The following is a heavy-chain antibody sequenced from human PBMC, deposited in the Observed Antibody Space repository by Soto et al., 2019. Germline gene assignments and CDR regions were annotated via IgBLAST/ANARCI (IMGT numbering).Heavy chain of an antibody. CDR3: ARDQGMVLGITRRPYGMDV. D-gene: IGHD3-10*01. J-gene: IGHJ6*02. Sequence: QVQLQESGPGLVKPSETLSLTCTVSGGSVSSGSYYWSWIRQPPGKGLEWIGYIYYSGSTNYNPSLKRRVTISVDTSKNQFSLKLSSVTAADTAVYYCARDQGMVLGITRRPYGMDVWGQGTTVTVSS. V-gene: IGHV4-61*01. CDR1: GGSVSSGSYY. CDR2: IYYSGST.